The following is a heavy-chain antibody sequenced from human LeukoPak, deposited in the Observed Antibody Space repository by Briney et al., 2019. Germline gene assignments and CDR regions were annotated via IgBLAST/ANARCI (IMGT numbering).Heavy chain of an antibody. CDR3: ARGLYGDSAFDY. CDR1: GGSISSGDYY. J-gene: IGHJ4*02. CDR2: IYYSGST. V-gene: IGHV4-30-4*02. Sequence: SETLSLTCTVSGGSISSGDYYWSWIRQPPGKGLEWIGYIYYSGSTYYNPSLKSRVTISVDTSKNQFSLKLSSVTAADTAVYYCARGLYGDSAFDYWGQGTLVTVSS. D-gene: IGHD2/OR15-2a*01.